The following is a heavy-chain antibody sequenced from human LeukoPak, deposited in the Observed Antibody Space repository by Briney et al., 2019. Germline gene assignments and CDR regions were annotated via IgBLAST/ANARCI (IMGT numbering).Heavy chain of an antibody. Sequence: KIPCKASGYRFTNYWIGWVRQMPGKGLEWMGWMNPNSGNTGYAQKFQGRVTITRNTSISTAYMELSSLRSEDTAVYYCARDAVGGDWGQGTLVTVSS. V-gene: IGHV1-8*03. J-gene: IGHJ1*01. D-gene: IGHD2-15*01. CDR2: MNPNSGNT. CDR1: GYRFTNYW. CDR3: ARDAVGGD.